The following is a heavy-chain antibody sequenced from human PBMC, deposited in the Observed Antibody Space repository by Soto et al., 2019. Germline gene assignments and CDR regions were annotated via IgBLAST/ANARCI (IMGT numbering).Heavy chain of an antibody. Sequence: QVQLVQSRAEVRKPWASVNVSCTASGYTFTDYYIYWLRQSPGHGLEWMGWINPNSGATNYAHNFQGRVTMTRDTSIRAAYLELSRLSAADTAVYYCAKDQGGYMVSGMDVWGQGTTVTVSS. CDR2: INPNSGAT. D-gene: IGHD2-2*02. V-gene: IGHV1-2*02. CDR3: AKDQGGYMVSGMDV. CDR1: GYTFTDYY. J-gene: IGHJ6*02.